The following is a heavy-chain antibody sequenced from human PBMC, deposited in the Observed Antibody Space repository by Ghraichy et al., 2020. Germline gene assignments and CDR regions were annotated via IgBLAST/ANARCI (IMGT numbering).Heavy chain of an antibody. CDR1: GGSISSSNYY. CDR3: ARRLDGWELFDY. V-gene: IGHV4-39*01. J-gene: IGHJ4*02. CDR2: FYYSGST. Sequence: SETLSLTCTVSGGSISSSNYYLVWIRQPPGKGLEWIVTFYYSGSTYYNPSLKSRVTISVDTSKNQFSLKLSSVTAADTAIYYCARRLDGWELFDYWGQGSLVTVSS. D-gene: IGHD1-26*01.